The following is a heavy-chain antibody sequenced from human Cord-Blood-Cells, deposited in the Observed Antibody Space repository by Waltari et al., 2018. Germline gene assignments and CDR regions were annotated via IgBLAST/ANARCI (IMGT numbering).Heavy chain of an antibody. J-gene: IGHJ4*02. V-gene: IGHV3-53*01. D-gene: IGHD7-27*01. CDR1: GFTVSSNY. Sequence: EVQLVESGGGLIQPGGSLRLSCAAPGFTVSSNYMSWVRQAPGKGMEWVSVIYSGCSTYYADSVKGRFTISRDNSKNTLYLQMNSLRAEDTAVYYCAREGQLGIFDYWGQGTLVTVSS. CDR3: AREGQLGIFDY. CDR2: IYSGCST.